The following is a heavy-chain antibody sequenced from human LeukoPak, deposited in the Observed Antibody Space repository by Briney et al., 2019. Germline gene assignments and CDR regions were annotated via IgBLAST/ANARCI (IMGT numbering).Heavy chain of an antibody. Sequence: PGGPLRLSCAASGFTFSSYDMSWVRQAPGKGLEWVSTINSYGAYADSVRGRFTISRDNSKNTLYLQMNSLRAEDTAVFYCAKRDSSGSYYFDYWGQGTLVTVSS. CDR1: GFTFSSYD. V-gene: IGHV3-23*01. D-gene: IGHD3-22*01. CDR2: INSYGA. J-gene: IGHJ4*02. CDR3: AKRDSSGSYYFDY.